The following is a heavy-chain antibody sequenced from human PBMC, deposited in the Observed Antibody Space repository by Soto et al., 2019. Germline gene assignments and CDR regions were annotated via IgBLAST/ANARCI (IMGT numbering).Heavy chain of an antibody. V-gene: IGHV5-51*01. Sequence: GESLKISCKGSGYRFTTYWIAWVRQMPGKGLEWMGIIYPGDSDTRYSPSFQGQVTISADKSTTTAYLQWSGLKASDTAIYYCARPMVMTATGGMDYWGQGTLVTVSS. D-gene: IGHD2-21*02. CDR2: IYPGDSDT. CDR1: GYRFTTYW. CDR3: ARPMVMTATGGMDY. J-gene: IGHJ4*02.